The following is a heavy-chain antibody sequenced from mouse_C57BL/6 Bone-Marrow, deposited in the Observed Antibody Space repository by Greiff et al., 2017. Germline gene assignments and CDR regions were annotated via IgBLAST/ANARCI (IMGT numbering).Heavy chain of an antibody. CDR1: GFSLTSYG. CDR3: AGRSGFAY. CDR2: IWRGGST. D-gene: IGHD1-3*01. J-gene: IGHJ3*01. V-gene: IGHV2-2*01. Sequence: QVQLQQSGPGLVQPSQSLSITCTVSGFSLTSYGVHWVRQSPGKGLAWLGVIWRGGSTDYNAAFITRLSSSKDNSKSQVFFKMNRLQADDAAIYYCAGRSGFAYWGQGTLVTVSA.